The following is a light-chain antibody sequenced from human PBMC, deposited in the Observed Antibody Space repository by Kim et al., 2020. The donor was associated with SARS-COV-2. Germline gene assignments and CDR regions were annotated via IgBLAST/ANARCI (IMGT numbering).Light chain of an antibody. CDR2: GVS. Sequence: LSQGERATLACRASQSVTNILAWYQQQPGQAPRLLIYGVSNRATGIPDRFSGSGFGTDFTLTISRLEPEDFAVYYCQQYGTSPQTFGQGTKVDIK. V-gene: IGKV3-20*01. CDR1: QSVTNIL. J-gene: IGKJ1*01. CDR3: QQYGTSPQT.